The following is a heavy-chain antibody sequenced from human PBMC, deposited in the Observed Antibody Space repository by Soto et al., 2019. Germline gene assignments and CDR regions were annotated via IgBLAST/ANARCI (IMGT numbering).Heavy chain of an antibody. Sequence: SETLSLTCTVSGGSISSGDYYWSWIRQPPGKGLEWIGYIYHSGSTYYNPSLKSRVTISVDRSKNQFSLKLSSVTAADTAVYYCARVWGGSNGFDPWGQGTLVTVSS. J-gene: IGHJ5*02. CDR3: ARVWGGSNGFDP. CDR2: IYHSGST. D-gene: IGHD3-16*01. CDR1: GGSISSGDYY. V-gene: IGHV4-30-2*01.